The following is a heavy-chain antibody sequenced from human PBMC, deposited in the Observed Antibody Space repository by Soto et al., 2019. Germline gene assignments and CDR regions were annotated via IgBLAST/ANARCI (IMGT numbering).Heavy chain of an antibody. V-gene: IGHV1-69*13. J-gene: IGHJ6*02. CDR1: GGTFSSYA. CDR2: IIPSFGTT. CDR3: ATGWFEINPEHYYYYGMDV. Sequence: VASVKVSCKASGGTFSSYAINWVRQAPGQGLEWMGGIIPSFGTTNYAQKFQGRVTITADESTSAAYMELNSLRSEDTAVYYCATGWFEINPEHYYYYGMDVWG. D-gene: IGHD3-10*01.